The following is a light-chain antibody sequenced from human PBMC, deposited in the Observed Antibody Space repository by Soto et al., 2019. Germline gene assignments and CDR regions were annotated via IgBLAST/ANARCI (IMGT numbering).Light chain of an antibody. J-gene: IGKJ1*01. CDR2: DAS. CDR3: QQYNSYSWT. V-gene: IGKV1-17*01. Sequence: DIQMTQSPPSLSAYVGDRVTITCRASQGITNDLGWYQQKPGKAPKLLIYDASSLESGVPSRFSGSGSGTEFTLTISSLQPDDFATYYCQQYNSYSWTFGQGTKVDI. CDR1: QGITND.